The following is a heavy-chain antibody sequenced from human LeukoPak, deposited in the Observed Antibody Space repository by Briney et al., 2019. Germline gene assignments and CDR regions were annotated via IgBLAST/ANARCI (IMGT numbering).Heavy chain of an antibody. CDR2: IYYSGST. D-gene: IGHD3-9*01. CDR1: GGSISSGGYY. CDR3: ARGYRYFDWQPHPDY. Sequence: PSETLSLTCTVPGGSISSGGYYWSWIRQHPRKCLEWIAYIYYSGSTNYNTSLKSRVTISVDTSKTQFSLKLSSVTAADTAVYYCARGYRYFDWQPHPDYWGQGTLVTVSS. V-gene: IGHV4-61*08. J-gene: IGHJ4*02.